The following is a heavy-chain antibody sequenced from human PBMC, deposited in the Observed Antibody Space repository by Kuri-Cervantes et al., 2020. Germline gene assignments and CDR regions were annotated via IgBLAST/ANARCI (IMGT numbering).Heavy chain of an antibody. CDR2: IYSGGST. CDR3: AKENTGIAVAGNNWFDP. Sequence: GESLKISCAASGFIVSGNFMNWVRQAPGQGLEWVSIIYSGGSTQYADSVKGRFTISRDNSKNTLYLQMNSLRPEDTAVYYCAKENTGIAVAGNNWFDPWGQGTLVTVSS. V-gene: IGHV3-66*02. CDR1: GFIVSGNF. D-gene: IGHD6-19*01. J-gene: IGHJ5*02.